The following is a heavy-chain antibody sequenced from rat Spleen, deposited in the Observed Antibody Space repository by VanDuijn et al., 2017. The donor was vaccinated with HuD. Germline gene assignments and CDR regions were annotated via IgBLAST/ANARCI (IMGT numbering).Heavy chain of an antibody. Sequence: EVQLVESDGGLVQPGRSLKLSCAASGFTFSDYYMAWVRQAPTKGREWVETISYDGRRNYYRDSVKGRFTISRDNAKSTLYLQMDSLRSEDTATYYCARNKANWVDYWGQGVMVTVSS. V-gene: IGHV5-29*01. CDR2: ISYDGRRN. CDR3: ARNKANWVDY. CDR1: GFTFSDYY. D-gene: IGHD5-1*01. J-gene: IGHJ2*01.